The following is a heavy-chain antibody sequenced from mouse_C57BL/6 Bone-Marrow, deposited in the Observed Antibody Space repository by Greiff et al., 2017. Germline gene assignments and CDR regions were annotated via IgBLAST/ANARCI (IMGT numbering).Heavy chain of an antibody. Sequence: EVQLQQSGPELVKPGASVKISCKASGYTFTDYYMNWVKQSHGKSLEWIGDINPNNGGTSYNQKFKGKATLTVDKSSSTAYMELRSLTSEDSAVYYCARGWLRRGYYFDYWGQGTTLTVSS. CDR2: INPNNGGT. CDR1: GYTFTDYY. D-gene: IGHD2-2*01. J-gene: IGHJ2*01. CDR3: ARGWLRRGYYFDY. V-gene: IGHV1-26*01.